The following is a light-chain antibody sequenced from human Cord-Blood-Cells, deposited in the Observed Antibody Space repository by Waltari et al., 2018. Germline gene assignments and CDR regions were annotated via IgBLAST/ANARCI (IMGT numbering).Light chain of an antibody. CDR1: QSVSSSY. Sequence: DIVMTQSPLSLPVTPGEPATLSCRASQSVSSSYLAWYQQKPGQAPRLLIYGASSRATGIPDRFSGSGSGTDFTLTISRLEPEDFAVYHCQQYGSRGLTFGPGTKVDIK. CDR3: QQYGSRGLT. V-gene: IGKV3-20*01. CDR2: GAS. J-gene: IGKJ3*01.